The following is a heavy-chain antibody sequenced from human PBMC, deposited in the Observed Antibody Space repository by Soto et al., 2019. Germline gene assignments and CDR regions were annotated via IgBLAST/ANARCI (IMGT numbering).Heavy chain of an antibody. CDR2: ISAYNGNT. CDR3: ARDIVVVVAASPSGHDAFDI. V-gene: IGHV1-18*01. J-gene: IGHJ3*02. D-gene: IGHD2-15*01. CDR1: GYTFTSYG. Sequence: ASVKVSCKASGYTFTSYGISWVRQAPGQGLGWMGWISAYNGNTNYAQKLQGRVTMTTDTSTSTAYMELRSLRSGDTAVYYCARDIVVVVAASPSGHDAFDIWGQGTMVTVSS.